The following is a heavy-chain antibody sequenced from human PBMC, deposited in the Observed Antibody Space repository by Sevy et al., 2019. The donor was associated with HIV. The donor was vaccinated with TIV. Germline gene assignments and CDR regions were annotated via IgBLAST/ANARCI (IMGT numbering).Heavy chain of an antibody. V-gene: IGHV3-21*01. J-gene: IGHJ4*02. D-gene: IGHD2-15*01. CDR3: VRDGWNY. CDR2: MTSSGSYI. Sequence: GGSLRLSCAASGFTFSTSTMNWVRQAPGKGLEWVSLMTSSGSYILYADSVKGRFTISRDNAKNSVFLQMNSLRVEDRAVYYCVRDGWNYWGQGTMVTVSS. CDR1: GFTFSTST.